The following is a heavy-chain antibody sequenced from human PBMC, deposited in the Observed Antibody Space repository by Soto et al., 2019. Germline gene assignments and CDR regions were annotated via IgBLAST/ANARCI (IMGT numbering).Heavy chain of an antibody. J-gene: IGHJ4*02. V-gene: IGHV1-18*04. CDR1: GYTFTSYG. CDR2: ISAYNGNT. D-gene: IGHD2-2*01. Sequence: ASVKVSCKASGYTFTSYGISWVRQAPGQGLEWMGWISAYNGNTNYAQKLQGRVTMTTDTSTSTAYMELRSLRSDDTAVYYCARDGGNLGYCSSTSCYPSYWGQGTLVTVSA. CDR3: ARDGGNLGYCSSTSCYPSY.